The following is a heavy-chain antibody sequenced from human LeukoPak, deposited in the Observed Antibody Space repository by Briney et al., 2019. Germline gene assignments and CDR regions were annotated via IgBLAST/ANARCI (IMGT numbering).Heavy chain of an antibody. V-gene: IGHV4-59*01. J-gene: IGHJ4*02. CDR1: GGSISSSY. Sequence: MPSETLSLTCTVSGGSISSSYWSWLRQPPGKGLEWIGYVYHTGNTNYNPSLKSRVTISIDTSKNQFSLKLNSVTAADTAVYYCARAGDWNDVIDFWGQGTLVTVSS. CDR2: VYHTGNT. D-gene: IGHD1-1*01. CDR3: ARAGDWNDVIDF.